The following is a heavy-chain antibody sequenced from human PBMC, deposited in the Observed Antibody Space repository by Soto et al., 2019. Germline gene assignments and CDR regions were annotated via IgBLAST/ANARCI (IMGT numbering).Heavy chain of an antibody. CDR1: GFTFSDYY. Sequence: QVQLVESGGGLVKPGGSLRLSCAASGFTFSDYYMTWIRQAPGKGLEWVSFISTVSSATNYADSVKGRFTISRDNAKNLVYLQMESLRAEDTAVYYCARDSGSYLSAYIYGMDVWGQGATVTVSS. CDR3: ARDSGSYLSAYIYGMDV. V-gene: IGHV3-11*06. D-gene: IGHD1-26*01. CDR2: ISTVSSAT. J-gene: IGHJ6*02.